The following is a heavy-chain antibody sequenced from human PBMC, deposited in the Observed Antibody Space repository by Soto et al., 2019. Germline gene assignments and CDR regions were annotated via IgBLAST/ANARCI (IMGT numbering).Heavy chain of an antibody. Sequence: QVHLVQSGAEVLKPGASMKVSCMASGYTFTNYDITWVRQAPGQGLEWVGWISSYNGNTNYAQKFQGRVTMTTDTSTSTAYMELRSLRSDDTAIYYCARILRTSAGYNWFDPWGQGTLVSVSS. CDR3: ARILRTSAGYNWFDP. CDR1: GYTFTNYD. J-gene: IGHJ5*02. D-gene: IGHD2-15*01. V-gene: IGHV1-18*01. CDR2: ISSYNGNT.